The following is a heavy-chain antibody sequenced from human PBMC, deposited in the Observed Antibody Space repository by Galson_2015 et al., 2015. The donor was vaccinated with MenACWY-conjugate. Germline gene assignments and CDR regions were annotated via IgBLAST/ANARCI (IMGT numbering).Heavy chain of an antibody. V-gene: IGHV4-39*07. CDR1: GAPITSSDYY. J-gene: IGHJ1*01. Sequence: LSLTCTASGAPITSSDYYGGWIRQPPGKGLEWIGTVFYNGTTYYNPSLKSRVTISVDTSKNQISLNLSSATAADTAVYYCARESSYCAGGTCSYFWGQGTLVSVSS. CDR3: ARESSYCAGGTCSYF. CDR2: VFYNGTT. D-gene: IGHD2-8*02.